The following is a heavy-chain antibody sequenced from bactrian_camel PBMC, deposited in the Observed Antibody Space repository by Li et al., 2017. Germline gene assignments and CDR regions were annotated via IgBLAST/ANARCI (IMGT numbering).Heavy chain of an antibody. D-gene: IGHD5*01. CDR2: IGSSGST. V-gene: IGHV3S53*01. CDR3: ASDGVLVGFTD. CDR1: GVTPSNNF. Sequence: QVQLVESGGGSVQAGGSLKLSCTVSGVTPSNNFMGWFRQAPGKEREGVAIIGSSGSTGYADSVKGRITISKDNAKNTLYLQMNSLKDDDTALYYCASDGVLVGFTDWGQGTQVTVS. J-gene: IGHJ4*01.